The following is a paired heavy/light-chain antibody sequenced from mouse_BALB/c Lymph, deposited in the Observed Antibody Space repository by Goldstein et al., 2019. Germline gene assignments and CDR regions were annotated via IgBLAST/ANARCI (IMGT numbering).Light chain of an antibody. CDR1: TDIDDD. Sequence: ETTVTQSPASLSMAIGEKVTIRCITSTDIDDDMNWYQQKPGEPPKLLISEGNTLRPGVPSRFSSSGYGTDFVFTIENMLSEDVADYYCLQSDNLPLTFGAGTKLELK. CDR3: LQSDNLPLT. CDR2: EGN. J-gene: IGKJ5*01. V-gene: IGKV17-121*01.
Heavy chain of an antibody. CDR2: ISSGGST. Sequence: EVKLVESGGGLVKPGGSLKLSCAASGFTFSSYAMSWVRQTPEKRLEWVASISSGGSTYYPDSVKGRFTISRDNARNILYLQMSSLRPEDTAMYYCARGRGYGNPWFAYWGQGTLVTVSA. V-gene: IGHV5-6-5*01. CDR1: GFTFSSYA. CDR3: ARGRGYGNPWFAY. J-gene: IGHJ3*01. D-gene: IGHD2-10*02.